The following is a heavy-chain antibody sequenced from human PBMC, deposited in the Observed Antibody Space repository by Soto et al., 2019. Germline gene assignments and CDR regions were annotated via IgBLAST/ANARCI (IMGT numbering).Heavy chain of an antibody. Sequence: ASVKVSCKASGYTFTGYYMHWVRQEPRQGLEWMGWINPNSGGTNYAQKFQGWVTMTRDTSISTAYMELSRLRSDDTAVYYCARGSSTNSHYYYYYYMDVWGKGTTVTVSS. J-gene: IGHJ6*03. V-gene: IGHV1-2*04. CDR1: GYTFTGYY. D-gene: IGHD2-2*01. CDR3: ARGSSTNSHYYYYYYMDV. CDR2: INPNSGGT.